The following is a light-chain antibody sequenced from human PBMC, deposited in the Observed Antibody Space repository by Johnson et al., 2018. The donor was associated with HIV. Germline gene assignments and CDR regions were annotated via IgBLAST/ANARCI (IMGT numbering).Light chain of an antibody. CDR1: SSNIGNNY. CDR3: GTWDSSLRVGF. Sequence: QSLLTQPPSVSAAPGQKVTISCSGSSSNIGNNYVSWYQQLPGTAPKLLIYDNNKRPSGIPDRFSGSKSGTSATLGITGLQTGDEADYYSGTWDSSLRVGFFGTGTKVTVL. J-gene: IGLJ1*01. CDR2: DNN. V-gene: IGLV1-51*01.